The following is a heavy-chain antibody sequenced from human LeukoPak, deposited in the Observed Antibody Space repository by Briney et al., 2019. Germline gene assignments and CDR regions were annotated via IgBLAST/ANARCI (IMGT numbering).Heavy chain of an antibody. V-gene: IGHV1-2*06. J-gene: IGHJ6*03. CDR1: GYTFTGYY. Sequence: ASVKVPCKASGYTFTGYYMHWVRQAPGQGLEWIGRINHNSGGTSYAQQFQGRVTMTRDTSISTAYVELRRLRSDDTAVYYCARAREYHPLHYYYYYMDVWGKGTTVTVSS. CDR2: INHNSGGT. CDR3: ARAREYHPLHYYYYYMDV. D-gene: IGHD2-2*01.